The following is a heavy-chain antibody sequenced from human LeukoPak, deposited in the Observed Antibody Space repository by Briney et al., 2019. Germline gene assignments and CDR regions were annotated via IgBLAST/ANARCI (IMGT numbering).Heavy chain of an antibody. CDR2: IASGDSA. CDR3: ATHILFWSGLFDS. D-gene: IGHD3-3*01. V-gene: IGHV3-53*01. Sequence: GGSLRLSCAASGFTVSSNYMSWVRQVPGKGLECVSYIIASGDSAYYADSVRGRFTISRDNSKNTLYLQMDDLRAEDSAVYYCATHILFWSGLFDSWGQGALVSVSS. CDR1: GFTVSSNY. J-gene: IGHJ4*02.